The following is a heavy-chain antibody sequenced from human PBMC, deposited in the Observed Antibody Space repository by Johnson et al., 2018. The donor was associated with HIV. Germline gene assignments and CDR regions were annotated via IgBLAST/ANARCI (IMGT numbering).Heavy chain of an antibody. CDR2: IRYDGSNK. D-gene: IGHD2-15*01. CDR1: GFTFSSYG. J-gene: IGHJ3*02. V-gene: IGHV3-30*02. Sequence: QVQLVESGGCVVQPGGSLRLSCAASGFTFSSYGMHWVRQAPGKGLEWVAFIRYDGSNKYYADSVKGRFTISRDNSKNTLYLQMNSLRAEDTAEYYCAKDSLLGYCSGGSCYDDDAFDIWGQGTMVTVSS. CDR3: AKDSLLGYCSGGSCYDDDAFDI.